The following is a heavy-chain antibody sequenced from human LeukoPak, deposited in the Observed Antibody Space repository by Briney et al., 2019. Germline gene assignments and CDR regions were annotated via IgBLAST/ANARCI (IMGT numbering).Heavy chain of an antibody. CDR1: GGSFSGYY. Sequence: SETLSLTCAVYGGSFSGYYWSWVRQPPGKGLEWIGEINHSGSTNYNPSLRSRVTISVDTSKNQCSLKLSSVTAADTAVYYCARFLVDTAMAAYNWFDPWGQGTLVTVSS. J-gene: IGHJ5*02. V-gene: IGHV4-34*01. CDR3: ARFLVDTAMAAYNWFDP. CDR2: INHSGST. D-gene: IGHD5-18*01.